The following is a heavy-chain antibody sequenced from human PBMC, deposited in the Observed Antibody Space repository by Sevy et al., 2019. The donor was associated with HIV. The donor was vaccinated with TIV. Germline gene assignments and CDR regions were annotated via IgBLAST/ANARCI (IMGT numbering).Heavy chain of an antibody. CDR3: AKGGTSWGAFDI. CDR1: GFTFSSYG. D-gene: IGHD3-16*01. Sequence: GGSLRLSCAASGFTFSSYGMHWVRQAPGKGLEWVAVISYDGSNKYYADSVKGRFTISRDNSKNTLYLQMNGLRAEDTAVYYCAKGGTSWGAFDIWGQGTMVTVSS. CDR2: ISYDGSNK. J-gene: IGHJ3*02. V-gene: IGHV3-30*18.